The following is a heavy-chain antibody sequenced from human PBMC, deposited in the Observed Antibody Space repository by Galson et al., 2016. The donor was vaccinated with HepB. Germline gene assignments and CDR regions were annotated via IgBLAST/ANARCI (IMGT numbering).Heavy chain of an antibody. CDR1: GDSVSSYSGA. D-gene: IGHD3-10*01. CDR3: ARDRGSGRHFFDS. V-gene: IGHV6-1*01. J-gene: IGHJ4*02. CDR2: TYYRSRWYN. Sequence: CAISGDSVSSYSGAWDWLRQSPSRGLEWLGRTYYRSRWYNDYAGFVKGRITIEADTSKNLFSLQLTSVTVADTAVGYCARDRGSGRHFFDSWGQGTLVSVSS.